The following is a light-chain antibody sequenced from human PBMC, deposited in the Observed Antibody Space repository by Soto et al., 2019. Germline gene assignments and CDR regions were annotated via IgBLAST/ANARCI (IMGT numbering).Light chain of an antibody. J-gene: IGKJ4*01. CDR1: PGISSW. CDR3: QQANTFPPT. V-gene: IGKV1-12*01. Sequence: DIQMTQSPSFVSASVGDKGTITCRASPGISSWLAWYQQKPGKAPKLLIYAASTLQRGVPSRFSGSGSGTDFTLTINSLQPEDFATYYCQQANTFPPTFGGGTKVEIK. CDR2: AAS.